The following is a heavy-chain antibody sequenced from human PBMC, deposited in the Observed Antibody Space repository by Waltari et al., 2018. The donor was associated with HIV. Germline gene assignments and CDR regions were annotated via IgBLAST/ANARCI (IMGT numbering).Heavy chain of an antibody. Sequence: QVQLVQSGAEVKKPGALVKVSCKASGYTFTSYGISWVRQAPGQGLQWMGWISAYNGNTHYANKDKTTKNEKVAGELPMTQNTTKRPCRWGGRRRGSGDAAVYCWGGYGGGGSGSYSRPKDYYYYYGMDVWGQGTTVTVSS. CDR2: ISAYNGNT. J-gene: IGHJ6*02. CDR3: GDAAVYCWGGYGGGGSGSYSRPKDYYYYYGMDV. CDR1: GYTFTSYG. D-gene: IGHD5-12*01. V-gene: IGHV1-18*01.